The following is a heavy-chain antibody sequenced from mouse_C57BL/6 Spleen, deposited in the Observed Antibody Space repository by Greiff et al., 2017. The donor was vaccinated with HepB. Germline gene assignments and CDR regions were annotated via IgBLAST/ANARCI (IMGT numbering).Heavy chain of an antibody. V-gene: IGHV14-4*01. CDR2: LDPENGDT. J-gene: IGHJ1*03. D-gene: IGHD3-3*01. CDR1: GFNIKDAY. Sequence: EVMLVESGAELVRPGASVKLSCTASGFNIKDAYMHWVKQRPEQGLEWIGWLDPENGDTEYASKFQGKATLTADTSSNTADLQLSSLTSEDTAVYYGTACELGGGYFDVWGTGTTVTVSS. CDR3: TACELGGGYFDV.